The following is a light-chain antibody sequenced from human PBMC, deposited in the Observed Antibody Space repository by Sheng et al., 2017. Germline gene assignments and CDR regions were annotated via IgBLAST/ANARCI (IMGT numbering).Light chain of an antibody. J-gene: IGLJ2*01. V-gene: IGLV1-40*01. CDR1: TSNIGAGSD. CDR3: AAWDDAVSGPV. Sequence: QSVLTQPPSVSGAPGQRVTISCTGTTSNIGAGSDVHWYQHLPGTAPKLLIYGNINRPSGVPDRFSGSKSGTSASLAISGLRSEDEASYYCAAWDDAVSGPVFGGGTQLTVL. CDR2: GNI.